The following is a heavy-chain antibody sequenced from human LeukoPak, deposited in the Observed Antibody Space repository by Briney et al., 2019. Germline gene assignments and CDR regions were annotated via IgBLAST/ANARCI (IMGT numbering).Heavy chain of an antibody. Sequence: GASVKVSCKASGYTFTNYGITWVRQAPGQGLERMGWISAHNGNTNYAQNLQDRVTMAIDTSTTTAYVELRNLRSDDTAVYYCARGRGTYYYFDSWGQGALVTVSS. V-gene: IGHV1-18*01. CDR2: ISAHNGNT. CDR1: GYTFTNYG. D-gene: IGHD1-26*01. CDR3: ARGRGTYYYFDS. J-gene: IGHJ4*02.